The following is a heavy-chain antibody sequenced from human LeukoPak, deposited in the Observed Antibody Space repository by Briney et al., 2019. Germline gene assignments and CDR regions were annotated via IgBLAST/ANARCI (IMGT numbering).Heavy chain of an antibody. V-gene: IGHV4-4*07. CDR2: IYTSGST. J-gene: IGHJ2*01. D-gene: IGHD5-12*01. CDR1: GGSISSYY. Sequence: SETLSLTCTVSGGSISSYYWSWIRQPAGKGLEWIGRIYTSGSTNYNPSLKSRVTMSVDTSKNQFSLKLSSVTAADTAVYYCASLTRHSGYDLRSWYFDLWGRGTLVTVSS. CDR3: ASLTRHSGYDLRSWYFDL.